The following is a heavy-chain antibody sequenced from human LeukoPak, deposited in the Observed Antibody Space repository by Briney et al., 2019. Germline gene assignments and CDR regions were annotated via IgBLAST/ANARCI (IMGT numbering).Heavy chain of an antibody. V-gene: IGHV3-11*03. CDR3: AKGAFDI. Sequence: GGSLRLSCAASGSTFSDCYMSWISQAPGKGLEWVSYISSSSSYTNYADSVKGRFTISRDNAKNSLYLQMNSLRAEDTAVYYCAKGAFDIWGQGTMVAVSS. CDR2: ISSSSSYT. CDR1: GSTFSDCY. J-gene: IGHJ3*02.